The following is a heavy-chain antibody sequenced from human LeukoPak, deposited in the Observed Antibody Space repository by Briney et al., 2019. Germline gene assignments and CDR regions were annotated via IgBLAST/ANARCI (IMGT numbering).Heavy chain of an antibody. CDR2: IYYSGYT. Sequence: SETLSLTCTVSGGSISSYYWSWIRQPPGKGLEWIGCIYYSGYTNYKSSLKSRVTISVDTSKNQFSLKLSSVTAADTAVYYCARVGVGATLDYWGQGTLVTVSS. D-gene: IGHD1-26*01. CDR1: GGSISSYY. V-gene: IGHV4-59*01. CDR3: ARVGVGATLDY. J-gene: IGHJ4*02.